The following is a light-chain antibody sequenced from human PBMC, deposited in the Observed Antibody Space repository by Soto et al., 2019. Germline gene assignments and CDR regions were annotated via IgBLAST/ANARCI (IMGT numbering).Light chain of an antibody. J-gene: IGLJ3*02. CDR3: ASYIGGSPWV. V-gene: IGLV2-14*01. Sequence: QSALTQPASVSGSRGQSITISCTGTGSDVGGLNYLSWYQQHPGKAPRLMIYEVFNRPSGVSDRFSGSKSGNTASLTISGLQAEDEANYYCASYIGGSPWVFGGGTKLTVL. CDR1: GSDVGGLNY. CDR2: EVF.